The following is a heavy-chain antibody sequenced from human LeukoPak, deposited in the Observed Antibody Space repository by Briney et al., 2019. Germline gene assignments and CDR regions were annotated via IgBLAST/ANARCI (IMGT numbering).Heavy chain of an antibody. Sequence: ETSETLSLTCAVYGGSFSGYYWSWIRQPPGKGLEWIGEINHSGSTNYNPSLKSRVTISVDTSKNQFSLKLSSVTAADTAVYYCARVPNYGDRKKYFDYWGQGTLVTVSS. CDR3: ARVPNYGDRKKYFDY. CDR1: GGSFSGYY. D-gene: IGHD4-17*01. J-gene: IGHJ4*02. V-gene: IGHV4-34*01. CDR2: INHSGST.